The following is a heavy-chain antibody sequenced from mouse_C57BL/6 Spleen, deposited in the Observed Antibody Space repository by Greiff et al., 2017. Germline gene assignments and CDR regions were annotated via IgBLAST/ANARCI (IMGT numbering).Heavy chain of an antibody. Sequence: VQLQQSGPELVKPGASVKISCKASGYAFSSSWMNWVKQRPGKGLEWIGRSYPGDGDTNYNGKFKGKATLTADKSSSTAYMQLSSLTSEDSAVYFCARIYYVYAMDYWGQGTSVTVSS. CDR1: GYAFSSSW. V-gene: IGHV1-82*01. J-gene: IGHJ4*01. CDR2: SYPGDGDT. D-gene: IGHD2-1*01. CDR3: ARIYYVYAMDY.